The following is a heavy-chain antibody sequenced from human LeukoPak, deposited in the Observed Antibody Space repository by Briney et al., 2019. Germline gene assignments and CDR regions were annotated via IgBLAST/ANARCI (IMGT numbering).Heavy chain of an antibody. Sequence: SETLSLTCTVSGGSISSNYWNWIRQPAGKGLEWIGRFYNGGSTDYNPSLESRVTISIDRSKNQFSLKLTSVTAADTAVYYCANSISMDFEYWGQGTLVTVSS. D-gene: IGHD2-2*02. J-gene: IGHJ4*02. CDR3: ANSISMDFEY. CDR2: FYNGGST. CDR1: GGSISSNY. V-gene: IGHV4-4*07.